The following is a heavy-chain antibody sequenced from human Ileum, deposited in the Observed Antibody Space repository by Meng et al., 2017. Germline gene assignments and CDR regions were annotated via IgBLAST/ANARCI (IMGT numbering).Heavy chain of an antibody. CDR1: GGSISTSDW. J-gene: IGHJ4*02. CDR2: IHHSGST. V-gene: IGHV4-4*02. Sequence: KEPGPGLLKPSGTLSLTCAVSGGSISTSDWWSWVRQPPGKGLEWIGEIHHSGSTNYNPSLKSRVTISVDKSKNQFSLKLNSVTAADTAVYYCAREWSGSYRHFDYWGQGTLVTVSS. D-gene: IGHD1-26*01. CDR3: AREWSGSYRHFDY.